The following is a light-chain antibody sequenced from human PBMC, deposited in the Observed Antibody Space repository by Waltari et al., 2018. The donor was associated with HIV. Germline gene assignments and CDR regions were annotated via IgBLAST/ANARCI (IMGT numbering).Light chain of an antibody. Sequence: QSVLTQPPSASGTPGQRVHISCSGSSSNSGSIYVYWYQQLPGTAPKLLISRNNQRPSGVPDRLSGSKSGTSASLAISGLRSEDEADYYCAAWDDSLSGLVFGGGTKLTVL. CDR2: RNN. CDR3: AAWDDSLSGLV. CDR1: SSNSGSIY. J-gene: IGLJ3*02. V-gene: IGLV1-47*01.